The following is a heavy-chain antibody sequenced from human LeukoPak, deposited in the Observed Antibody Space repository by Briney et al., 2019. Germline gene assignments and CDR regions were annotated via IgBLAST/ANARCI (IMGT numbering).Heavy chain of an antibody. CDR2: INPNSGGT. D-gene: IGHD3-9*01. CDR3: ARGRSYDILTGYSKWYNWFDP. Sequence: ASVKVSYKASGYTFTGYYMHWVRQAPGQGLEWMGRINPNSGGTNYAQKFQGRVAMTRDTSISTAYMELSRLRSDDTAVYYCARGRSYDILTGYSKWYNWFDPWGQGTLVTVSS. V-gene: IGHV1-2*06. CDR1: GYTFTGYY. J-gene: IGHJ5*02.